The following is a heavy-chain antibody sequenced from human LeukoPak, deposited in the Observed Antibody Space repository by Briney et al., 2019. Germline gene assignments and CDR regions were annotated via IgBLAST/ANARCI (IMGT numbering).Heavy chain of an antibody. D-gene: IGHD5-18*01. V-gene: IGHV1-69*13. CDR2: IIPIFGTA. CDR1: GGTFSSYA. CDR3: GVDTAMVNDYYYYYGMDV. J-gene: IGHJ6*02. Sequence: SVKVSCKASGGTFSSYAISWVRQAPGQGLEWMGGIIPIFGTANYAQKFQGRATITADESTSTAYMELSSLRSEDTAVYYCGVDTAMVNDYYYYYGMDVWGQGTTVTVSS.